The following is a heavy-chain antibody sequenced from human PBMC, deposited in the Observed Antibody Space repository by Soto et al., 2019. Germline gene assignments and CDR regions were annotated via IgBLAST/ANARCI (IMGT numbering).Heavy chain of an antibody. CDR1: GFTFSNYA. D-gene: IGHD3-10*01. CDR2: TNYSGGST. Sequence: EVQLLESGGGLVQPGGSLRLSCAASGFTFSNYAMSWVRQAPGKGLEWVSGTNYSGGSTYYADSVKGRFIISRDNSKNTLYLQMNSLRAADTSIYHCAKQYPYGPGTYLYYFDYWGQGTLVTVSS. CDR3: AKQYPYGPGTYLYYFDY. J-gene: IGHJ4*02. V-gene: IGHV3-23*01.